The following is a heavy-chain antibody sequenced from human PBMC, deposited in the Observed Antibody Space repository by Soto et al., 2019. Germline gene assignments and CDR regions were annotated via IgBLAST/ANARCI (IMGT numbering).Heavy chain of an antibody. CDR1: GDGFTGHW. Sequence: PGESLKISCQTSGDGFTGHWIAWVRQMPGKGLEWMGNIYPGDSDTRYSPSFQGQVTISVDKSISTAYLQWSSLKASDTAIYYCARTPSCSGVTCSRTFDNWGQGTLVTVSS. D-gene: IGHD2-15*01. CDR3: ARTPSCSGVTCSRTFDN. V-gene: IGHV5-51*01. J-gene: IGHJ4*02. CDR2: IYPGDSDT.